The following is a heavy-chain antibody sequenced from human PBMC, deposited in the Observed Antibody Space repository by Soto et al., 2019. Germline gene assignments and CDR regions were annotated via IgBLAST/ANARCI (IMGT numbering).Heavy chain of an antibody. J-gene: IGHJ4*02. CDR2: ISSNGGST. CDR3: ARGYDILTGYIVGLPPIY. V-gene: IGHV3-64*01. CDR1: GFTFSSYA. D-gene: IGHD3-9*01. Sequence: GGSLRLSCAASGFTFSSYAMHWVRQAPGKGLEYVSAISSNGGSTYYANSVKGRFTISRDNSKNTLYLQMGSLRAEDMAVYYCARGYDILTGYIVGLPPIYWGQGTLVTVSS.